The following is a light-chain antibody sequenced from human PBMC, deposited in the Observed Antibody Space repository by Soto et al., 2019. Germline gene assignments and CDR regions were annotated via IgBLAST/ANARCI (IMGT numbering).Light chain of an antibody. Sequence: QSVLTQPPSASGTPGQRVTISCSGSRSNIGNNAVSWYQQFLGTAPKLLIYNNNQRPPGVPDRCSGSKSGTSASLAISGLQSEDEAEDDCATWDDSLNARGVFGGGTKLTVL. CDR1: RSNIGNNA. CDR2: NNN. J-gene: IGLJ3*02. CDR3: ATWDDSLNARGV. V-gene: IGLV1-44*01.